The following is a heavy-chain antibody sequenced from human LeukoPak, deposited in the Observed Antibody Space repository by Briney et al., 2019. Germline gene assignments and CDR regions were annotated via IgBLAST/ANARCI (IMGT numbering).Heavy chain of an antibody. J-gene: IGHJ4*02. V-gene: IGHV3-23*01. CDR3: AKHGCTSTTCYINY. Sequence: GGSLRLSCAASGFTFSSYAMSWARQAPGKGLEWVSVISGSGGSTNYADSVRGRFTISRDNSKNTLDLQMNSLRAEDTAVYYCAKHGCTSTTCYINYWGQGTLVTVSS. CDR1: GFTFSSYA. CDR2: ISGSGGST. D-gene: IGHD2-2*02.